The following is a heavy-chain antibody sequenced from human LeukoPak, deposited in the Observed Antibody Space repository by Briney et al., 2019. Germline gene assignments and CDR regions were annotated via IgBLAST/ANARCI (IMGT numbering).Heavy chain of an antibody. D-gene: IGHD4-17*01. CDR1: GFTFTSSA. V-gene: IGHV1-58*01. CDR3: ARNPFPASYGDGDY. Sequence: SVKVSCKASGFTFTSSAVQWVRQARGQRLEWIGWIVVGSGNTNYAQKFQERVTITRDMSTSTAYMELSSLRSEDTAVYYCARNPFPASYGDGDYWGQGTLVTVSP. J-gene: IGHJ4*02. CDR2: IVVGSGNT.